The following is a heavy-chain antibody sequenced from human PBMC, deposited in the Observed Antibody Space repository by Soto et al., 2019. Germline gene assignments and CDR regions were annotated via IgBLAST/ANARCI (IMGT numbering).Heavy chain of an antibody. CDR1: GGSVISGSYY. CDR2: IYYSGST. J-gene: IGHJ6*02. Sequence: NPSETLSLTCTVSGGSVISGSYYWSWIRQPPGKGLEWIGYIYYSGSTNYNPSLESRVTISVDKSMNQFSLKLSSVTAADTAVYYCARFRRSAVGYCSSTCCYYYYYGMDVWGQGTKVTVSS. CDR3: ARFRRSAVGYCSSTCCYYYYYGMDV. D-gene: IGHD2-2*01. V-gene: IGHV4-61*01.